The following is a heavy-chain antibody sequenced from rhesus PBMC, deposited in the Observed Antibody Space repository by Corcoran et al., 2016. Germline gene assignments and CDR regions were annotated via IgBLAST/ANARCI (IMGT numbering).Heavy chain of an antibody. CDR2: MYGSGGSN. V-gene: IGHV4S14*01. CDR1: GYSISSGYY. J-gene: IGHJ2*01. CDR3: VRVGRSWSEWDTVGTEWYFDL. D-gene: IGHD5-42*01. Sequence: QVKLQQWGEGLVKTSETLSLTCAVSGYSISSGYYWGWIRQPPGKALEWIGSMYGSGGSNYLNPSLKRRGTLSVDTYKNKSSLKLSSVTSAAASLYYCVRVGRSWSEWDTVGTEWYFDLWGPGTPITISS.